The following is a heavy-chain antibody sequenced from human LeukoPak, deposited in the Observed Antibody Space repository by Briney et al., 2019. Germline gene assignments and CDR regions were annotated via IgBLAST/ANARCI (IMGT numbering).Heavy chain of an antibody. D-gene: IGHD3-10*01. Sequence: GESLKISCKGSGYSFTGYWIAWVRQMPGKGLEWMGIIYPGDSDTRYSPSFQGQVTISADKSISTAYLQWSSLKASDTAMYYCAIRSGSYPYWFDPWGQGTLVTVSS. V-gene: IGHV5-51*01. J-gene: IGHJ5*02. CDR3: AIRSGSYPYWFDP. CDR1: GYSFTGYW. CDR2: IYPGDSDT.